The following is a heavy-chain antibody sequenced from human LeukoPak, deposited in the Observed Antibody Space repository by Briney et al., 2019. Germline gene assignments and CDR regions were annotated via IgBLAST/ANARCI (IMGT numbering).Heavy chain of an antibody. D-gene: IGHD6-19*01. CDR1: GFTFSSYP. Sequence: PGGSLRLSCAASGFTFSSYPMTWVRQAPGKGLEWVSSIVGSGGATYYGDSVKGRFTISRDNAKNSLYLHMDSLRAEDTAVYYCARGAYSSGWAYFDHWGQGTLVTVSS. J-gene: IGHJ4*02. CDR2: IVGSGGAT. V-gene: IGHV3-21*01. CDR3: ARGAYSSGWAYFDH.